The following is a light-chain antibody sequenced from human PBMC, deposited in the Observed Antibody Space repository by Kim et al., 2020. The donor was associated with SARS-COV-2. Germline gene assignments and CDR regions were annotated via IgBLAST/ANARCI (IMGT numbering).Light chain of an antibody. CDR2: YDS. CDR3: QVWDSSSDHRVV. CDR1: SIGSKG. Sequence: GKPARVSCGGNSIGSKGVHWYQQKSGQAPVLVMYYDSDRPSGIPERFSGSNSGNTATLTISRVEAGDEADYYCQVWDSSSDHRVVFGGGTQLTVL. V-gene: IGLV3-21*04. J-gene: IGLJ2*01.